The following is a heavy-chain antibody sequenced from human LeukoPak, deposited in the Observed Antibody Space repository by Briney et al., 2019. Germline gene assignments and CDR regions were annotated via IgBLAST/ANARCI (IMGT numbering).Heavy chain of an antibody. CDR1: GFIFSNYG. V-gene: IGHV3-30*02. CDR3: AKMGRGLNIGGPYFDY. Sequence: GRSLRLSCAASGFIFSNYGMHWVRQAPGKGLEWVASMRTHGRNRFHADSVKGRFTISRDNSNNTLHLQMNSVRPEDPAVYYCAKMGRGLNIGGPYFDYWGQGALVTVSS. J-gene: IGHJ4*02. D-gene: IGHD2/OR15-2a*01. CDR2: MRTHGRNR.